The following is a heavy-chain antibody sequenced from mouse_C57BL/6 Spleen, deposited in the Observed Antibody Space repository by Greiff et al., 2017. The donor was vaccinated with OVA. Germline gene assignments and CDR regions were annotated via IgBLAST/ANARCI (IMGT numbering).Heavy chain of an antibody. Sequence: QVQLQQPGAELVKPGASVKLSCKASGYTFTSYWMHWVKQRPGRGLEWIGRIDPNSGGTKYNEKFKSKATLTVDKPSSTAYMQLSSLTSEDSAVYYCAREDFYDYHYYAMDYWGQGTSVTVSS. CDR1: GYTFTSYW. CDR3: AREDFYDYHYYAMDY. CDR2: IDPNSGGT. J-gene: IGHJ4*01. V-gene: IGHV1-72*01. D-gene: IGHD2-4*01.